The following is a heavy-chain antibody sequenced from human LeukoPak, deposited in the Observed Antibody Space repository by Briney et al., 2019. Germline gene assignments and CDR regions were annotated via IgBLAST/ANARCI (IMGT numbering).Heavy chain of an antibody. CDR2: ISSYNGNT. D-gene: IGHD2-2*01. CDR3: ARDYQGGYPNWFDP. V-gene: IGHV1-18*01. Sequence: ASVKVSCKASGYTFTSYGISWVRQAPGQGLEWMGWISSYNGNTNYAQKLQGRVTMTTDTSTSTAYMELRSLRSDDTAVYYCARDYQGGYPNWFDPWGQGTLVTVSS. CDR1: GYTFTSYG. J-gene: IGHJ5*02.